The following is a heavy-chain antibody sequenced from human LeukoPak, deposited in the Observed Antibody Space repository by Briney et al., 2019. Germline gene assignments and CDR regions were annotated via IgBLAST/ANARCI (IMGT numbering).Heavy chain of an antibody. CDR2: ISGSAGRT. V-gene: IGHV3-23*01. D-gene: IGHD3-9*01. Sequence: GGSLRLSCAASGFTFSSYAMSWVRQSPGKGLEWVSGISGSAGRTYYADFVEGRFTISRDNSKNTLYLQTNSLRVEGTAVYYCAKDPGLYFDWLTHFDYWGQGTLVTVSS. J-gene: IGHJ4*02. CDR1: GFTFSSYA. CDR3: AKDPGLYFDWLTHFDY.